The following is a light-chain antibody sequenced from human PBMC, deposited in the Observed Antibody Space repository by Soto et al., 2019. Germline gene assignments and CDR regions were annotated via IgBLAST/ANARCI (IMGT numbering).Light chain of an antibody. V-gene: IGKV1-5*03. CDR3: QQYSTYPYI. CDR1: QSINRW. J-gene: IGKJ2*01. Sequence: DIRMTQSPATLSASAGHRVTISCRASQSINRWLAWYQQNPGKAPKLLIYKASSLDTGVPSRFSGSGIGTDFSLSISSLQPDDFATYYCQQYSTYPYIFGEGPKVEIK. CDR2: KAS.